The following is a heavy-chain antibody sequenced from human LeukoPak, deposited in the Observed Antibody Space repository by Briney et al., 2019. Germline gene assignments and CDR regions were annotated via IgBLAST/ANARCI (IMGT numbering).Heavy chain of an antibody. Sequence: ASVKVSCKAFGYTFTDYYMHWVRQAPGQGLEWMGWINPNSGGTNYAQKFQGRVTMTRDTSISTAYMELSRLRSDDTAVYYCARKTSSSWYDYWGQGTLVTVSS. D-gene: IGHD6-13*01. J-gene: IGHJ4*02. CDR2: INPNSGGT. CDR1: GYTFTDYY. V-gene: IGHV1-2*02. CDR3: ARKTSSSWYDY.